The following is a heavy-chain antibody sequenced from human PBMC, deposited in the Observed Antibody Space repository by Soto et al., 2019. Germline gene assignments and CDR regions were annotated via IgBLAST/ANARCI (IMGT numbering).Heavy chain of an antibody. D-gene: IGHD3-22*01. CDR2: ISHTGST. J-gene: IGHJ4*02. V-gene: IGHV4-4*02. Sequence: QFQLQESGPGLVKPSRTLSLTCTVSGGFLSSGNWRGWVRQSPGMGLDWIGAISHTGSTKYSPSLRSRLSRSVDNSKNQFSLELTSVTAAGTAVYFCASMSYFDRFGPTAVDHWGQGALVTVSP. CDR1: GGFLSSGNW. CDR3: ASMSYFDRFGPTAVDH.